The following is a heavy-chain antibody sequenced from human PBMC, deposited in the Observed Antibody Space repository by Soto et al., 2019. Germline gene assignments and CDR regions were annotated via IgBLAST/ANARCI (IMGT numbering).Heavy chain of an antibody. CDR2: ISGSGGSA. CDR3: AKDGGGGGHCSGGTCYSDY. Sequence: EVQLLESGGGLVQPGGSLRLSCAASGFTFSSYAMSWVRQAPGKGLEWVSAISGSGGSAYDADSVKGRFTISRDNSKNTLYLKRNSLRAEDTAVYYCAKDGGGGGHCSGGTCYSDYWGQGTLVTVSS. D-gene: IGHD2-15*01. J-gene: IGHJ4*02. CDR1: GFTFSSYA. V-gene: IGHV3-23*01.